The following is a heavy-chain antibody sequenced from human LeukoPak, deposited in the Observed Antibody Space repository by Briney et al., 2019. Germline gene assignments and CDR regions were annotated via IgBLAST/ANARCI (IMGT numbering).Heavy chain of an antibody. CDR2: HSGST. Sequence: HSGSTNSNPSLTSRVTISVDTSKNQFSLRLISVTAADTAVYYCARGSGGTKYYYYYGMDVWGQGTTVTVSS. D-gene: IGHD3-10*01. CDR3: ARGSGGTKYYYYYGMDV. V-gene: IGHV4-34*01. J-gene: IGHJ6*02.